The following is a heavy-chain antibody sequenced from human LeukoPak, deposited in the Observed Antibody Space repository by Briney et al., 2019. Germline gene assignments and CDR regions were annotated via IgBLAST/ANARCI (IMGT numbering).Heavy chain of an antibody. CDR3: AKIALVTGSGN. J-gene: IGHJ4*02. Sequence: PGGSLRLSCAASGFTFSSYAMSWVRQAPGKGLEWVSSISAAGGSTYYADSVKGRFTISRDNSINTLYLQMNSLRAEDTAVYYCAKIALVTGSGNWGQGTLVTVSS. V-gene: IGHV3-23*01. D-gene: IGHD3-10*01. CDR1: GFTFSSYA. CDR2: ISAAGGST.